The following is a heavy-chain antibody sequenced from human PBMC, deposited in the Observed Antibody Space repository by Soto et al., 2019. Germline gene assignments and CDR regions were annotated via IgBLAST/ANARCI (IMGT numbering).Heavy chain of an antibody. CDR1: SGSINTYY. V-gene: IGHV4-59*01. CDR2: ISYSGNT. D-gene: IGHD3-22*01. CDR3: ARQQYKVVTAFDI. J-gene: IGHJ3*02. Sequence: QVQLQESGPGLVKPSETLSRNCIVSSGSINTYYWSWIRQPPGKGLEWIGYISYSGNTNYNPSLESRLTMSVDTSKNLFYLKLSSVTAADTAVYYCARQQYKVVTAFDIWGQGTMVTVSS.